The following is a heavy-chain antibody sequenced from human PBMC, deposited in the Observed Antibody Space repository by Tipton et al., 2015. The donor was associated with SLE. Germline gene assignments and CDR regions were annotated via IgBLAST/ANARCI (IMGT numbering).Heavy chain of an antibody. CDR3: ARGRDYYDSSGADAFDI. D-gene: IGHD3-22*01. CDR2: INSDESST. V-gene: IGHV3-74*01. CDR1: GFTFSSYW. J-gene: IGHJ3*02. Sequence: GSLRLSCAASGFTFSSYWMHWVRQAPGKGLVWVSRINSDESSTSYADSVKGRFTISRDNAKNTLYLQMNSLRVEDTAVYYCARGRDYYDSSGADAFDIWGQGTMVTVSS.